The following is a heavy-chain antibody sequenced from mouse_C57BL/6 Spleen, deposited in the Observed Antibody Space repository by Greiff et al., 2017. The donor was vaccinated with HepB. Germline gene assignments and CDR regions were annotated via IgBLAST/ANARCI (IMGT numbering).Heavy chain of an antibody. J-gene: IGHJ3*01. CDR1: GYTFTDYE. CDR2: IDPETGGT. Sequence: VKLQQSGAELVRPGASVTLSCKASGYTFTDYEMHWVKQTPVHGLEWIGAIDPETGGTAYNQKFKGKAILTADKSSSTAYMELRSLTSEDSAVYYCTRPYYYGSQAWFAYWGQGTLVTVSA. D-gene: IGHD1-1*01. V-gene: IGHV1-15*01. CDR3: TRPYYYGSQAWFAY.